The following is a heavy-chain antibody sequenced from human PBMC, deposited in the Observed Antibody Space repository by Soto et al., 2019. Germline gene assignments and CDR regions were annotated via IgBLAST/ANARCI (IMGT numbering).Heavy chain of an antibody. J-gene: IGHJ2*01. CDR2: ITRYGTI. CDR3: ARLFAGATANWYFDI. D-gene: IGHD2-21*02. CDR1: GGSFSGYY. V-gene: IGHV4-34*01. Sequence: QVQLQQWGAGLLKPSETLSLTCAVYGGSFSGYYWSWVRQAPGKGLEWIGEITRYGTINYNPSLKSRVTMSLDTSKNQFSLRLNSVSDVDAALYYCARLFAGATANWYFDIWGRGTLVTVSS.